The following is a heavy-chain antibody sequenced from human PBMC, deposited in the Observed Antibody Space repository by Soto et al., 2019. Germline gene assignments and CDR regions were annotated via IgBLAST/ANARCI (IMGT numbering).Heavy chain of an antibody. V-gene: IGHV3-23*01. CDR3: AKPQWELLD. Sequence: PXGSLRLSCAASGXTFSSYTMSWVRQVPGKGLEWVSGISDRGDSTYYADSVKGRFTISIDNSKKTLYLQMNRLRVEDTALYYCAKPQWELLDWGQGTLGTVS. CDR1: GXTFSSYT. J-gene: IGHJ4*02. CDR2: ISDRGDST. D-gene: IGHD1-26*01.